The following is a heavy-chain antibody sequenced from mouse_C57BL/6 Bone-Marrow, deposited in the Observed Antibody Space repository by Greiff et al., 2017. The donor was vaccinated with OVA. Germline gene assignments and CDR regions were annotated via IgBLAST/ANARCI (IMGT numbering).Heavy chain of an antibody. V-gene: IGHV7-1*01. CDR3: ARDAGSSGPAWFAY. Sequence: EVNVVESGGGLVQSGRSLRLSCATSGFTFSDFYMEWVRQAPGKGLEWIAASRNKANDYTTEYSASVKGRFIVSRDTSQSILYLQMNALRAEDTAIYYCARDAGSSGPAWFAYWGQGTLVTVSA. CDR1: GFTFSDFY. J-gene: IGHJ3*01. CDR2: SRNKANDYTT. D-gene: IGHD3-2*02.